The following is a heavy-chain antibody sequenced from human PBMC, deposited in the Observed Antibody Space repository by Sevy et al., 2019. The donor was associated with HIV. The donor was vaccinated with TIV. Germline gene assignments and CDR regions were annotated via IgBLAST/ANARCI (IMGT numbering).Heavy chain of an antibody. CDR3: AKGRGGTGAFDI. V-gene: IGHV3-30*18. J-gene: IGHJ3*02. Sequence: GESLRLSCAASGFTFSSYGMHWVRQAPGKGLEWVAVISYDGSNKYYADSVKGRFTISRDNSKNTLYLQMNSLRAEDTAVYYCAKGRGGTGAFDIWGQGTMVTVSS. CDR2: ISYDGSNK. D-gene: IGHD3-16*01. CDR1: GFTFSSYG.